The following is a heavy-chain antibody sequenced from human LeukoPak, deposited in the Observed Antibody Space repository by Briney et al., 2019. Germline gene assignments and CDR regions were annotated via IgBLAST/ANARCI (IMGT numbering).Heavy chain of an antibody. CDR2: IIPILGIA. D-gene: IGHD1-14*01. V-gene: IGHV1-69*04. CDR3: AREGRYRQYFDY. J-gene: IGHJ4*02. CDR1: GYTFTSYD. Sequence: GASVKVSCKASGYTFTSYDINWVRQATGQGLEWMGRIIPILGIANYAQKFQGRVTITADKSTSTAYMELSSLRSEDTAVYYCAREGRYRQYFDYWGQGTLVTVSS.